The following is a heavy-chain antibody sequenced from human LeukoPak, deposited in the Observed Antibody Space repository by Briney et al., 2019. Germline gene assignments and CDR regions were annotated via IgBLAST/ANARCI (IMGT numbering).Heavy chain of an antibody. CDR3: ARANSLMFRGVITYFDS. Sequence: GGSLRLSCAASGCTFRIYAMNWVRQAPGKGLGCVAYISDSSAIIYYGDSVKGRFTISRDNAKNSLYLQMNRLRDEATAVYFCARANSLMFRGVITYFDSWGQGTLVTVSS. D-gene: IGHD3-10*01. V-gene: IGHV3-48*02. CDR2: ISDSSAII. CDR1: GCTFRIYA. J-gene: IGHJ4*02.